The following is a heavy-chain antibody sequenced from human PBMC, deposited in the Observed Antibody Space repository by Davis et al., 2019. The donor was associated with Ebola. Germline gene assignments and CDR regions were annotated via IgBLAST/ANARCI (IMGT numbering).Heavy chain of an antibody. CDR1: EFTFSNYA. Sequence: PGGSLRLSCAASEFTFSNYAMSWVRQAPGKGLEWVSAISHSGTITYYADSVTGRFIISRDNSKATLYLQTNSLRAEDTAVYYCAQDIVSSLGWVQKNLGDPWGQGALVTVSS. CDR2: ISHSGTIT. J-gene: IGHJ5*02. CDR3: AQDIVSSLGWVQKNLGDP. D-gene: IGHD1-26*01. V-gene: IGHV3-23*01.